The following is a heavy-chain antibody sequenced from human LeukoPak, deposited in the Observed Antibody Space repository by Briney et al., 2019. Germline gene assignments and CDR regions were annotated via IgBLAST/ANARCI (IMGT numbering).Heavy chain of an antibody. CDR1: GYTFTSYY. V-gene: IGHV1-2*02. CDR2: INPNSGDT. J-gene: IGHJ4*02. CDR3: AVEAVAGWRVLGD. Sequence: ASVKVSCKASGYTFTSYYMHWVRQAPGQGLEWMGWINPNSGDTNYAQKFQGRVTMTRDTSISTAYMELSRLRSDDTAVYYCAVEAVAGWRVLGDWGQGTLVTVSS. D-gene: IGHD6-19*01.